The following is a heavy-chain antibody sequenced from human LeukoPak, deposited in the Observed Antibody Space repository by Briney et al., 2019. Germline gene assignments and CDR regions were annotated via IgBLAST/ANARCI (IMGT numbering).Heavy chain of an antibody. J-gene: IGHJ5*02. Sequence: GASVKVSCKASGYTFTSYYMHWVRQAPGQGLEWMGIINPSGGSTSYAQKFQGRVTMTRDMSTSTVYMELSSLRSEDTAVYYCARDLGGEQRLNWFDPWGQGTLVTVSS. CDR2: INPSGGST. CDR3: ARDLGGEQRLNWFDP. D-gene: IGHD6-25*01. V-gene: IGHV1-46*01. CDR1: GYTFTSYY.